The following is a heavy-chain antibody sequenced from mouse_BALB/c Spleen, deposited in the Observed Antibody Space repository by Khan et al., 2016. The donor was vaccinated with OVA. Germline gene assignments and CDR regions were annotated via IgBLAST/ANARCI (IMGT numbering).Heavy chain of an antibody. J-gene: IGHJ2*01. CDR2: ISYSGST. CDR1: GYSITSGYG. D-gene: IGHD1-2*01. CDR3: ARTARIKY. Sequence: EVQLPESGPGLVQPSKSLSLTCTVTGYSITSGYGWNWIRQFPGNKLEWMGYISYSGSTNYNPSLKSRISITRDPSKNQFFLHMNSGTTEDTATYYCARTARIKYWCQGTTLTVSS. V-gene: IGHV3-2*02.